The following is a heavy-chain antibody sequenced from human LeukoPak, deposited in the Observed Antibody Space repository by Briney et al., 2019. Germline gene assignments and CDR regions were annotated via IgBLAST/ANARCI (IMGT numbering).Heavy chain of an antibody. CDR3: TNIIFGEESRA. CDR1: GFTLRSYW. Sequence: GGSLRLSCAASGFTLRSYWMHWVRQAPGKGLVWVSRINIDGSSTSYADSVKGRLTISRDNAKNTVYLQMNSLRAEDTAVYYCTNIIFGEESRAWGQGTLVTVSS. J-gene: IGHJ1*01. CDR2: INIDGSST. V-gene: IGHV3-74*01. D-gene: IGHD3-10*01.